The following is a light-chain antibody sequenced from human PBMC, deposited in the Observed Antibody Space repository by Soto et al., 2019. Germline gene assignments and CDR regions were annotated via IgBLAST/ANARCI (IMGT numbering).Light chain of an antibody. CDR3: QQYGSPPYT. Sequence: EIVITESPATLSVSPGERATLSCRASQSVSSNLAWYQQKPGQAPRLLIYGASTRAAGIPARFRGSRSGTEFTLTINRLEPEDFAVYYCQQYGSPPYTFGQGTKVDIK. J-gene: IGKJ2*01. V-gene: IGKV3-15*01. CDR1: QSVSSN. CDR2: GAS.